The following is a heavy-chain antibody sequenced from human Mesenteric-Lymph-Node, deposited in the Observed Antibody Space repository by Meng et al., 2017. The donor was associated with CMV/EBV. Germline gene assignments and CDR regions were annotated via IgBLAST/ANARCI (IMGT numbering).Heavy chain of an antibody. D-gene: IGHD1-26*01. V-gene: IGHV3-30-3*01. CDR3: AGSGSYYFFDG. J-gene: IGHJ4*01. CDR2: ISNDGSNK. Sequence: GESLKISCAASGFTFTIFAMHWVRQAPGKGLDWLAAISNDGSNKDYADSVKGRFTISRDNSKNMLYLQMNSLKADDTAVYFCAGSGSYYFFDGWGPGTLVTVSS. CDR1: GFTFTIFA.